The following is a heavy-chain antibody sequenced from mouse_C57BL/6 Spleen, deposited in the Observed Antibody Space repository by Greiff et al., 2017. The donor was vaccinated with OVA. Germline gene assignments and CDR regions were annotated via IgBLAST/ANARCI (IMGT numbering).Heavy chain of an antibody. CDR3: ARGDYYGSRNERYFDV. D-gene: IGHD1-1*01. V-gene: IGHV3-6*01. CDR2: ISYDGSN. CDR1: GYSITSGYY. J-gene: IGHJ1*03. Sequence: EVQLQESGPGLVKPSQSLSLTCSVTGYSITSGYYWNWIRQFPGNKLEWMGYISYDGSNNYNPSLKNRISITRDTSKNQFFLKLNSVTTEDTATYYCARGDYYGSRNERYFDVWGTGTTVTVSS.